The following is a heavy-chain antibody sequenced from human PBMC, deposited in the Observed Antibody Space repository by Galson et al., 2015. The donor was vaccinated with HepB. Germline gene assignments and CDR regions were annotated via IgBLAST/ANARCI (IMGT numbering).Heavy chain of an antibody. D-gene: IGHD6-13*01. CDR1: GFTFSSYS. CDR2: ISSSSSYI. CDR3: ARDPYSSSWFPTDYYYYGMDV. V-gene: IGHV3-21*01. Sequence: SLRLSCAASGFTFSSYSMNWVRQAPGKGLEWVSSISSSSSYIYYADSVKGRFTISRDNAKNSLYLQMNSLRAEDTAVYYCARDPYSSSWFPTDYYYYGMDVWGQGTTVTVSS. J-gene: IGHJ6*02.